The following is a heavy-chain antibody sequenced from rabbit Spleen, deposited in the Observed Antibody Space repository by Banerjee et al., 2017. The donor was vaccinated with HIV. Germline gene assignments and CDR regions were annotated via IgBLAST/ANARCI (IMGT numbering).Heavy chain of an antibody. D-gene: IGHD4-1*01. CDR1: GFDFSRYY. CDR2: IDPLFGIA. Sequence: QLVESGGGLVQPGGSLKLSCKASGFDFSRYYMSWVRQAPGKGLEWIGDIDPLFGIAFYASWVSGRFTISSHNAQNTLYLQLNSLTAADTATYFWVKEVAGKFGLWGPGTLVTVS. J-gene: IGHJ4*01. V-gene: IGHV1S7*01. CDR3: VKEVAGKFGL.